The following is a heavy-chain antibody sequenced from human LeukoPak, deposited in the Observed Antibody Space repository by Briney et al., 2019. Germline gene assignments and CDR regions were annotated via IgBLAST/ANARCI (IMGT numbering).Heavy chain of an antibody. V-gene: IGHV3-33*06. Sequence: AGGSLRLSCAASGFTFSSYGMHWVRQAPGKGLEWVAVIWYDGSNKYYADSVKGRFTISRDNSKNTLYLQMNSLRAEDTAVYYCAKYRGCGNECYYFLGGVLNGFDVWGQGTRVTVSS. CDR3: AKYRGCGNECYYFLGGVLNGFDV. CDR2: IWYDGSNK. J-gene: IGHJ3*01. CDR1: GFTFSSYG. D-gene: IGHD2-21*01.